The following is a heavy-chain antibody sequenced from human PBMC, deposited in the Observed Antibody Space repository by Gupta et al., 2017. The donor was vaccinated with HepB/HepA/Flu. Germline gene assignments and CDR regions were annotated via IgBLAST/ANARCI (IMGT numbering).Heavy chain of an antibody. CDR2: IYWDDDK. Sequence: QITLKESGPTLLKPTQTLALTCPFSGFSLTTSGVGVGWIRQPPGKALEWLVLIYWDDDKRYSPSLKSRLTITKDTSKNQVLLIMTDMDPVDTATYYCAHRLGGNGWNGGYFDYWGQGTVVTVSS. J-gene: IGHJ4*02. D-gene: IGHD6-19*01. CDR3: AHRLGGNGWNGGYFDY. V-gene: IGHV2-5*02. CDR1: GFSLTTSGVG.